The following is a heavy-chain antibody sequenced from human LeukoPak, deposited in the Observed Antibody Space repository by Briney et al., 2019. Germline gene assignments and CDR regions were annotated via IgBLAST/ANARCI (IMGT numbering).Heavy chain of an antibody. CDR1: GGSFSGYY. Sequence: PSETLSLTCAVYGGSFSGYYWSWIRQPPGKGLEWLGEINHSGSTNYNPSLKSRVTISVDTSKNQFSLKLSSVTAADTAVYYCARLPYYYDSSGYFDYWGQGTLVTVSS. J-gene: IGHJ4*02. D-gene: IGHD3-22*01. CDR3: ARLPYYYDSSGYFDY. V-gene: IGHV4-34*01. CDR2: INHSGST.